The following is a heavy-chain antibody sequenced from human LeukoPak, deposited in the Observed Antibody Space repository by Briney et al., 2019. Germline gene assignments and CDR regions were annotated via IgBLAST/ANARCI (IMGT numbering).Heavy chain of an antibody. CDR3: AKDRGAPFDFWSGYDY. CDR2: ISGSGGST. D-gene: IGHD3-3*01. J-gene: IGHJ4*02. CDR1: GFTFSSYA. Sequence: PGGSLRLSCAASGFTFSSYAMSWVRQAPGKGLEWVSAISGSGGSTYYAGSVKGRFTISRDNSKNTLYLQMNSLRAEDTAVYYCAKDRGAPFDFWSGYDYWGQGTPVTVSS. V-gene: IGHV3-23*01.